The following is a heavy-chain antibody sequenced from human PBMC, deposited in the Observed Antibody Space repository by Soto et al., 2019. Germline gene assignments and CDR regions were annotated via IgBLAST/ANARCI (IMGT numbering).Heavy chain of an antibody. D-gene: IGHD3-3*01. CDR2: IYSGGST. J-gene: IGHJ3*02. CDR1: GFTVSSNY. CDR3: ARGGTLWYYDFWSGYHDAFDI. Sequence: PGGSLRLSCAASGFTVSSNYMSWVRQAPGKGLGWVSVIYSGGSTYYADSAKGRFTISRDNSKNTLYLQMNSLRAEDTAVYYCARGGTLWYYDFWSGYHDAFDIWGQGTMVTVSS. V-gene: IGHV3-53*01.